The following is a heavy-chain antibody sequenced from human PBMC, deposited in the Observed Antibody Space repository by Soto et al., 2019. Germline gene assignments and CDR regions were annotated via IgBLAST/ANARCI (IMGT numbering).Heavy chain of an antibody. CDR2: INSGDDSK. Sequence: PGGSLRLSCAVSGVPFRSSPMGWVRRAPGKGLEWVSGINSGDDSKHYAESVRGRFTIIRDNTKNTLLLQMNSLRVEDPAINYCGKGAHWDIISPTHDHWGQGTQVTVSS. CDR1: GVPFRSSP. D-gene: IGHD1-26*01. V-gene: IGHV3-23*01. CDR3: GKGAHWDIISPTHDH. J-gene: IGHJ4*02.